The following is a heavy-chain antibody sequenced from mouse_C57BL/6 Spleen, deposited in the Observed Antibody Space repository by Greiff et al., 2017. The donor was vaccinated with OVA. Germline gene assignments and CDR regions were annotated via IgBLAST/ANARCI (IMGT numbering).Heavy chain of an antibody. Sequence: VQLQQPGAELVRPGSSVKLSCKASGYTFTSYWMDWVKQRPGQGLEWIGNIYPSDSETHYNQKFKDKATLTVDKSSSTAYMQLSSLTSEDSAVYYCARLGESTRVTTGFAYWGQGTLVTVSA. CDR3: ARLGESTRVTTGFAY. CDR2: IYPSDSET. J-gene: IGHJ3*01. D-gene: IGHD2-2*01. CDR1: GYTFTSYW. V-gene: IGHV1-61*01.